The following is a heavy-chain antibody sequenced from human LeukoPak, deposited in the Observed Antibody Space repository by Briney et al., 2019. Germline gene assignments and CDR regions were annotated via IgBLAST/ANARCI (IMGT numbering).Heavy chain of an antibody. CDR3: ATITYTVTALDAFDI. D-gene: IGHD4-17*01. Sequence: GASVKVSCKASGYTFTSYHMHWVRQAPGQGLEWMGIINPSGGSTSYAQKFQGRVTMTRDTSTSTVYMELSSLRSEDTAVYYCATITYTVTALDAFDIWGQGTMVTVSS. CDR2: INPSGGST. J-gene: IGHJ3*02. CDR1: GYTFTSYH. V-gene: IGHV1-46*01.